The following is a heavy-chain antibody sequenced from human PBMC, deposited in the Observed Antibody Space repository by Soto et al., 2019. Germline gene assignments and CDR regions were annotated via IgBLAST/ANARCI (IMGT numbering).Heavy chain of an antibody. CDR1: GGSISSSSYY. J-gene: IGHJ5*02. CDR3: ARSYPTYYYILTGYPETTNWFDP. Sequence: SETLSLTCTVSGGSISSSSYYWGWIRQPPGKGLEWIGSIYYSGSTYYNTYLKSRVTISVDTSKNQFSLKLSSVTSADMAVYYCARSYPTYYYILTGYPETTNWFDPWGQGTLVTVSS. CDR2: IYYSGST. V-gene: IGHV4-39*01. D-gene: IGHD3-9*01.